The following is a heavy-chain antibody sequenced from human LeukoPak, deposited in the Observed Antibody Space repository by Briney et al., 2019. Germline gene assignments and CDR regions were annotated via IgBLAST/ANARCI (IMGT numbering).Heavy chain of an antibody. CDR2: IYTSGTT. V-gene: IGHV4-61*02. CDR1: GASISSGSYF. CDR3: ATFNWNAPGY. D-gene: IGHD1-20*01. J-gene: IGHJ4*02. Sequence: PSQTLSLTCTVSGASISSGSYFWSWIRQPAGRGLEWIGRIYTSGTTNYNPSLKSRVTISVDTSKNQFFLKLSSVTAADTAVYYCATFNWNAPGYWGRGTLVTVSS.